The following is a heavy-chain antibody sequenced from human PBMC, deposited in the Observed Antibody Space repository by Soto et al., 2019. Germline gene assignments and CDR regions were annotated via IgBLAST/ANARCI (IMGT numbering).Heavy chain of an antibody. CDR2: ISGSGGST. J-gene: IGHJ6*02. Sequence: GGSLRLSCAASGFTFSSYAMSWVRQAPGKGLEWVSAISGSGGSTYYADSVKGRFTISRDNSKNTLYLQMNSLRAEDTAVYYCAKDPDSDYYYYGMDVWGQGTRVTVSS. CDR3: AKDPDSDYYYYGMDV. D-gene: IGHD2-21*01. V-gene: IGHV3-23*01. CDR1: GFTFSSYA.